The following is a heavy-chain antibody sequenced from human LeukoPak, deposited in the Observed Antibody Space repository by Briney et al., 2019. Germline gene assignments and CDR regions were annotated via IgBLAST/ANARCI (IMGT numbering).Heavy chain of an antibody. CDR1: GFTFSDAW. D-gene: IGHD1-26*01. CDR3: ATEYYGSYNF. Sequence: GGSLRLSCAVSGFTFSDAWMSWVRQAPGKGLEWVGHIKSKTVGGTTDCAAPVKDRFTISRDDSKNTLYLQMNSLQTEDTAVYFCATEYYGSYNFWGQGALVTVSS. J-gene: IGHJ4*02. CDR2: IKSKTVGGTT. V-gene: IGHV3-15*01.